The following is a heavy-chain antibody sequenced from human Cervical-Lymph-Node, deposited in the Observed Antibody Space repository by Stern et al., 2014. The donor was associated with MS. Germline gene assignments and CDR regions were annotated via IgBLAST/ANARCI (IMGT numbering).Heavy chain of an antibody. Sequence: VQLVQSGAELIRPGESLKISCKGSGYKFSIYWIAWVRQMPGKGLAWMGFIYPGDSETRYSPSFQGQVTMSADKSTSTAYLQWSSLNASDTAMYFCARQTTAWASDVWGQGTLVTVSS. D-gene: IGHD1-14*01. CDR2: IYPGDSET. J-gene: IGHJ4*02. CDR1: GYKFSIYW. V-gene: IGHV5-51*01. CDR3: ARQTTAWASDV.